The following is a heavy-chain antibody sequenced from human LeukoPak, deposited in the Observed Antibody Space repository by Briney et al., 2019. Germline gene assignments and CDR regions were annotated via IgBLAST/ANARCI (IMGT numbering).Heavy chain of an antibody. Sequence: ASVKVSCKASGYTFTSYYMHWVRQAPGQGLEWMGIIDPSGGSTSYAQKFQGRVTMTRDTSTSTVYMELSSLRSEDTAVYYCARELLNYHYGSGSYNWGQGTLVTVSS. V-gene: IGHV1-46*01. J-gene: IGHJ4*02. CDR3: ARELLNYHYGSGSYN. CDR1: GYTFTSYY. CDR2: IDPSGGST. D-gene: IGHD3-10*01.